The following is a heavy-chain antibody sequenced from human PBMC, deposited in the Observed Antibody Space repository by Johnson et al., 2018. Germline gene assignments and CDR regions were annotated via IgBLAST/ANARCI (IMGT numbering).Heavy chain of an antibody. D-gene: IGHD1-26*01. CDR3: ARVRVDSGSYPNDAFDI. CDR1: GFTFDDYA. Sequence: QVQLVESGGGLVQPGRSLRLSCAASGFTFDDYAMHWVRQAPGKGLEWVAVIWYDGSNKYYADSVKGRFTISRDNSKNTLYLQMNSLRAEDTAVYYCARVRVDSGSYPNDAFDIWGQGTMGTVSS. CDR2: IWYDGSNK. J-gene: IGHJ3*02. V-gene: IGHV3-33*08.